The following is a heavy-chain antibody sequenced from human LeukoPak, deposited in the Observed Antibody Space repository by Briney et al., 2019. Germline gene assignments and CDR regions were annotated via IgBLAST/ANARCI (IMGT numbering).Heavy chain of an antibody. CDR3: ANEAFMSETDAFDF. CDR1: GFTFSSYG. D-gene: IGHD3-16*01. V-gene: IGHV3-30*02. Sequence: GGSLRLSCAASGFTFSSYGMHWVRQAPGKGLEWVAFIRYDGTHKYYSDSVRGRFTISRDNSKNTLYLQMNSLRSEDTAVYYCANEAFMSETDAFDFWGQGTGVTVSS. J-gene: IGHJ3*01. CDR2: IRYDGTHK.